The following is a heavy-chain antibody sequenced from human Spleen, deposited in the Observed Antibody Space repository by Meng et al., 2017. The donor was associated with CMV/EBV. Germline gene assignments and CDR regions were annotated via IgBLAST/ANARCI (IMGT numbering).Heavy chain of an antibody. D-gene: IGHD2-21*01. CDR3: ARGPSYCVVNDCYISNSEFDH. J-gene: IGHJ4*02. V-gene: IGHV1-8*01. CDR2: RNPKSGNT. Sequence: ASVKVSCKASGYTLTNYKVNWVRQATGKGLEWLGWRNPKSGNTGYAQKFQGRLTMTSNISSSTAHMVLSSLRSEDTAVYFCARGPSYCVVNDCYISNSEFDHWGQGAQVTVSS. CDR1: GYTLTNYK.